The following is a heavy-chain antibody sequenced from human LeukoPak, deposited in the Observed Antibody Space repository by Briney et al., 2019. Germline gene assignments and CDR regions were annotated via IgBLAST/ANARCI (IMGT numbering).Heavy chain of an antibody. CDR2: IILNFGTA. CDR3: AREVYSYGIVPQYYFDY. D-gene: IGHD5-18*01. J-gene: IGHJ4*02. V-gene: IGHV1-69*05. Sequence: SVKVSCKASGGTFSSYAISWVRQAPGQGLEWMGRIILNFGTANYAQKFQGRVTITTDESTSTAYMELSSLRSEDTAVYYCAREVYSYGIVPQYYFDYWGQGTLVTVSS. CDR1: GGTFSSYA.